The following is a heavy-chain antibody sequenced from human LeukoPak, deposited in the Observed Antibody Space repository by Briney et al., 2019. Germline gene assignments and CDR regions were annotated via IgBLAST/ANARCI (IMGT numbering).Heavy chain of an antibody. CDR3: VRVLYRGPNSSGWIDF. CDR2: IYYSGTT. J-gene: IGHJ4*02. CDR1: GGSISSYY. V-gene: IGHV4-59*01. D-gene: IGHD6-19*01. Sequence: PSETLSLTCTVSGGSISSYYWSWIRQPPGKGLEWIGYIYYSGTTYYNPSPKSRVTISIDTSKNQFSLKLSSVTAADTAVYYCVRVLYRGPNSSGWIDFWGQGTLVTVSS.